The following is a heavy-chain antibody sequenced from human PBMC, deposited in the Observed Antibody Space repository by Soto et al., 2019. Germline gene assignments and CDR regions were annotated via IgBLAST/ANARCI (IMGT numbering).Heavy chain of an antibody. Sequence: SETLSLTCAVYGVSFSGYYWSWIRQPPGKGLEWIGEINHSGSTNYNPSLKSRVTISVDTSKNQFSLKLSSVTAADTAVYYCARGPRKGYCSGGSCYGYVGYWGQGTLVTVSS. CDR2: INHSGST. V-gene: IGHV4-34*01. CDR3: ARGPRKGYCSGGSCYGYVGY. D-gene: IGHD2-15*01. CDR1: GVSFSGYY. J-gene: IGHJ4*02.